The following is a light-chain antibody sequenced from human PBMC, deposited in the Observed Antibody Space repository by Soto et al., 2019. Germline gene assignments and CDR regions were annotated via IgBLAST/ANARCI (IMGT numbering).Light chain of an antibody. CDR1: QSVSTTY. V-gene: IGKV3-20*01. J-gene: IGKJ2*01. CDR2: GAS. CDR3: QVFGSSPRYT. Sequence: EIVLTQSPGTLSLSPGERATLSCRASQSVSTTYVAWYQQKPGQAPRVLIYGASSRATGIANRFSGSGFGTDFTLTISRLEPEDFAVYYCQVFGSSPRYTFGQGTNLEIK.